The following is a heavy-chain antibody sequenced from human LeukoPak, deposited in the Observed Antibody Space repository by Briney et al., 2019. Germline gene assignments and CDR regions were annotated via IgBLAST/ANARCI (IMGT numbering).Heavy chain of an antibody. V-gene: IGHV1-46*01. D-gene: IGHD2-15*01. CDR3: ARTCCSETSKFDY. J-gene: IGHJ4*02. CDR1: GYTFTSYY. CDR2: INPSSDGT. Sequence: GASVKVSCKASGYTFTSYYMHWVRQARGQGLEWMGVINPSSDGTSYAQKFQGRVTMTRNVSTSTVYMELSSLRSEDTAVYYCARTCCSETSKFDYWGQGTLVTVPS.